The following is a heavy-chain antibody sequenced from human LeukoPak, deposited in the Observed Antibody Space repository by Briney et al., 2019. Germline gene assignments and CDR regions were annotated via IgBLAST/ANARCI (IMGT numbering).Heavy chain of an antibody. D-gene: IGHD3/OR15-3a*01. J-gene: IGHJ4*02. CDR1: GFTFSSYA. CDR3: STWTDLYDY. CDR2: ISGSGGST. Sequence: PGGSLRLSCAASGFTFSSYAMNWVRQAPGKGLEWVSAISGSGGSTYYADSVKGRFTISRDNSKNTLYLQMNSLKTEDTAVYYCSTWTDLYDYWGQGTLVTVSS. V-gene: IGHV3-23*01.